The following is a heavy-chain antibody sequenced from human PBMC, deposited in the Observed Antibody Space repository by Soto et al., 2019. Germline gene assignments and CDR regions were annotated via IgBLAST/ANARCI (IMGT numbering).Heavy chain of an antibody. Sequence: ASVKVSCKSSGYTFSMSGISWVRQAPGQGLEWMGWISGYNGNTDYEQKFQDRVTMTTDTTTNTAYMELRSLRSDDTAVYYCAREGPRPYYYYGMDVWGQGTTVTVSS. CDR2: ISGYNGNT. J-gene: IGHJ6*02. CDR1: GYTFSMSG. CDR3: AREGPRPYYYYGMDV. V-gene: IGHV1-18*01.